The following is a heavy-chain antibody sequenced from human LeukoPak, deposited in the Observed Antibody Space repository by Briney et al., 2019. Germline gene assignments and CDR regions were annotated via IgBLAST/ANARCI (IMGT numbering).Heavy chain of an antibody. J-gene: IGHJ4*02. D-gene: IGHD6-13*01. V-gene: IGHV3-23*01. Sequence: PGRSLRLSCAASGFTFSNNAMSWVRQAPGKGREWVSATSTSGGSAYYADSVKGWFTISRDNSKNTVYLQLNSLRAGDTAIYYCTKDRGGPAAGTWYFDSWGQGTLVTVSS. CDR1: GFTFSNNA. CDR3: TKDRGGPAAGTWYFDS. CDR2: TSTSGGSA.